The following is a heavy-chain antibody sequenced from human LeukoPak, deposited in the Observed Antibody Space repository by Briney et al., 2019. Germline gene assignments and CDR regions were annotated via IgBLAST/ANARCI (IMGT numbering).Heavy chain of an antibody. V-gene: IGHV4-34*01. CDR3: ALTAVAGVDY. Sequence: SETLSLTCTVSGGSISSYYWSWIRQPPGKGLEWIGEINHSGSTNYNPSLKSRVTISVDTSKNQFSLKLSSVTAADTAVYYCALTAVAGVDYWGQGTLVTVSS. D-gene: IGHD6-19*01. CDR1: GGSISSYY. CDR2: INHSGST. J-gene: IGHJ4*02.